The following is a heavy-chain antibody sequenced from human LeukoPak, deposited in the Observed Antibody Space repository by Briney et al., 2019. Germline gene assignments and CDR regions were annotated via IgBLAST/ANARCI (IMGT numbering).Heavy chain of an antibody. CDR3: ARDDGGNFDY. J-gene: IGHJ4*02. Sequence: GGSLRLSCAASGFTFSSYSMNWVRQAPGKGLEWVSSISSSSSYIYYADSVKGRFTISRDNAKNSPYLQMNSLRAEDTAVYYCARDDGGNFDYWGQGTLVTVSS. V-gene: IGHV3-21*01. CDR1: GFTFSSYS. D-gene: IGHD5-24*01. CDR2: ISSSSSYI.